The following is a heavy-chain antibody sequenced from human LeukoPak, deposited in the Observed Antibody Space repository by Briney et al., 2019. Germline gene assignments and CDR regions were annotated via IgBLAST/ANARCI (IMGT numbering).Heavy chain of an antibody. D-gene: IGHD6-19*01. V-gene: IGHV3-33*01. CDR2: IWYDGSNK. J-gene: IGHJ4*02. CDR3: ARGLRGSGWYSVYFDY. Sequence: GGSLRLSCAASGFTFSSYGMHWVRQAPGKGLEWVAVIWYDGSNKYYADSVKGRFTISRDNSKNTLYLQMNSLRAEDTAVYYCARGLRGSGWYSVYFDYWGQGTLVTVSS. CDR1: GFTFSSYG.